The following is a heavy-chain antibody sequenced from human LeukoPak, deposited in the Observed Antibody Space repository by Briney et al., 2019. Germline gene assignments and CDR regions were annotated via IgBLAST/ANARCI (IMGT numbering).Heavy chain of an antibody. J-gene: IGHJ4*02. D-gene: IGHD6-6*01. CDR1: GFTFSNYC. Sequence: PGGSLRLSCAASGFTFSNYCMTWVRQAPGKGLEWVANIKEDGSEKYYVDSVKGRFTISRDNAKNSLYLQMDSLRAEDTAVYYCARDRVGSRSSLLGFWGQGTLVTVSS. CDR2: IKEDGSEK. V-gene: IGHV3-7*01. CDR3: ARDRVGSRSSLLGF.